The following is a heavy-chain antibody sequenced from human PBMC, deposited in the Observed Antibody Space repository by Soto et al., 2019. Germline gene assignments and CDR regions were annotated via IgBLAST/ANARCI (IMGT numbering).Heavy chain of an antibody. D-gene: IGHD6-19*01. CDR1: GGSISSYY. J-gene: IGHJ5*02. Sequence: QVQLQESGPGLVKPSETLSLTCTVSGGSISSYYWSWIRQPPGKGLEWIGYIYYSGSTNYNPSLKSRVTISVDTSKNQFSLKLSSVTAADTAVYYCARARGIAVAGWGAFDPWGQGTLVTVSS. CDR2: IYYSGST. CDR3: ARARGIAVAGWGAFDP. V-gene: IGHV4-59*01.